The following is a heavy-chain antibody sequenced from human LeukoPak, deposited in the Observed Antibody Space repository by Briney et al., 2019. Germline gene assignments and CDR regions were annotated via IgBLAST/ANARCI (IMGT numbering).Heavy chain of an antibody. CDR3: ARDLGGWFDP. V-gene: IGHV3-21*01. J-gene: IGHJ5*02. CDR1: GFTFSSYS. CDR2: ISSSSSYI. Sequence: GRSLRLSCAASGFTFSSYSMNWVRQAPGKGLEWVSSISSSSSYIYYADSVKGRFTISRDNAKKSLYLQMNSLRVEDTAVYYCARDLGGWFDPWGQGTLVTVSS.